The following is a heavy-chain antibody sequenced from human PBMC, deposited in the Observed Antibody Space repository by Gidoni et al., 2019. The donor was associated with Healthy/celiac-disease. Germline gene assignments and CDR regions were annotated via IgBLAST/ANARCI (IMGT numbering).Heavy chain of an antibody. CDR1: GRSISSSSYY. J-gene: IGHJ3*02. CDR3: ARQTPAFDI. CDR2: IYYSGST. V-gene: IGHV4-39*01. Sequence: LQLQESGPGLVKSSATLYLSSTVSGRSISSSSYYSAWIRQPPGKGLEWIGSIYYSGSTYYNPSLKSRVTISVDTSKNQFSLKLSSVTAADTAVYYCARQTPAFDIWGQGTMVTVSS.